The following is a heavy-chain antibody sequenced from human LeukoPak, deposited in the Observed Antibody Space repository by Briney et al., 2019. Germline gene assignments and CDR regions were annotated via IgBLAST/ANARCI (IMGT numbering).Heavy chain of an antibody. CDR3: ARVVVNYYYYGMDV. CDR2: IYYSGST. J-gene: IGHJ6*02. Sequence: PSETLSLTCTVSGGSVSSGSYYWSWIRQPPGKGLEWIGYIYYSGSTNYNPSLKSRVTISEDTSKNQFSLKLSSVTAADTAVYYCARVVVNYYYYGMDVWGQGTTVTVSS. V-gene: IGHV4-61*01. D-gene: IGHD2-21*01. CDR1: GGSVSSGSYY.